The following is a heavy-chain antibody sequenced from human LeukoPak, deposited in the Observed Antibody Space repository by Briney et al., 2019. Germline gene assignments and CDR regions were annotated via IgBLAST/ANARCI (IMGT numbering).Heavy chain of an antibody. CDR2: SIPIFGTA. J-gene: IGHJ4*02. D-gene: IGHD3-10*01. CDR1: GGTFSSYA. Sequence: SVKVSCKASGGTFSSYAISWVRQAPGQGLEWMGGSIPIFGTANYAQKFQGRVTLIPDKSTSTAYMELSRLRSEDTAVYYCARDLGGSGSYYNVRNYWGQGTLVTVSS. CDR3: ARDLGGSGSYYNVRNY. V-gene: IGHV1-69*06.